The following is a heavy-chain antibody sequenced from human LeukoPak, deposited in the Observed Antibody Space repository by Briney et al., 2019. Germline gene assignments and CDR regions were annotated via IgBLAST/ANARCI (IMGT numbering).Heavy chain of an antibody. CDR3: AREFVLARTGYSYGYSYFDY. Sequence: GASVTVSFTASGYTFTSYYMHWVRQAPGQGLAWMGIINPSGGSTSYAQKFQGRVTMTRDTSTSTVYMELSSLRSEDTAVYYCAREFVLARTGYSYGYSYFDYWGQGTLVTVSS. J-gene: IGHJ4*02. CDR1: GYTFTSYY. V-gene: IGHV1-46*01. D-gene: IGHD5-18*01. CDR2: INPSGGST.